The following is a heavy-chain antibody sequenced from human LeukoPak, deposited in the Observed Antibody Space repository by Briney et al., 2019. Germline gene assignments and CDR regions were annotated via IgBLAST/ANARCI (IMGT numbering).Heavy chain of an antibody. J-gene: IGHJ6*03. D-gene: IGHD6-13*01. CDR3: ARGSSSSWYSSLYYYYYMDV. CDR2: IYYSGST. CDR1: GGSISSSSYY. Sequence: SETLSLTCTVSGGSISSSSYYWGWIRQPPGKGLEWIGSIYYSGSTYYNPSLKSRVTISVDTSKNQFSLKLSSVTAADTAVYYCARGSSSSWYSSLYYYYYMDVWGKGTTVTVSS. V-gene: IGHV4-39*07.